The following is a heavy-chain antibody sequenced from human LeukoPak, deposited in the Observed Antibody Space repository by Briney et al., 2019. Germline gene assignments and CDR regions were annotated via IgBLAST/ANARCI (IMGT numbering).Heavy chain of an antibody. D-gene: IGHD3-10*01. CDR1: GYTFTSYG. CDR3: ARVDLRFGELWRGWLDY. V-gene: IGHV1-18*01. CDR2: ISAYNGNT. J-gene: IGHJ4*02. Sequence: ASVKVSCKASGYTFTSYGISWVRQAPGQGLEWMGWISAYNGNTNYAQKLQGRVTMTTDTSTSTAYMELRSLRSDDTAVYYCARVDLRFGELWRGWLDYWGQGTLVTVSS.